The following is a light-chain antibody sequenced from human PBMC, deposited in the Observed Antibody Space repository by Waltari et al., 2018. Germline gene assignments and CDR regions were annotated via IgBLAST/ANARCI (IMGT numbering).Light chain of an antibody. CDR1: QGISSY. V-gene: IGKV1-9*01. Sequence: IQLTQSPSSLSASVGDRVTITCRASQGISSYLAWYQQKPEKAPKLMIYAASTLQSGVPSRFSGSGSGTDFTLTISRLQPEDFATYYWQQLNSYPHTFGQGTKLEIK. CDR3: QQLNSYPHT. CDR2: AAS. J-gene: IGKJ2*01.